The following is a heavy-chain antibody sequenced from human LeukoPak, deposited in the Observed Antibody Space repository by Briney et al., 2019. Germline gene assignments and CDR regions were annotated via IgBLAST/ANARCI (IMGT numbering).Heavy chain of an antibody. Sequence: SETLSLTCTVSGGSIGSYYWSWIRQPPGKGLEWIGYIYYSGSTNYKPSLKSRVTISVDTSKNQFSLKLSSVTAADTAVYYCARGGYYGSGNDFRFDPWGQGTLVTVSS. CDR1: GGSIGSYY. J-gene: IGHJ5*02. CDR3: ARGGYYGSGNDFRFDP. D-gene: IGHD3-10*01. V-gene: IGHV4-59*01. CDR2: IYYSGST.